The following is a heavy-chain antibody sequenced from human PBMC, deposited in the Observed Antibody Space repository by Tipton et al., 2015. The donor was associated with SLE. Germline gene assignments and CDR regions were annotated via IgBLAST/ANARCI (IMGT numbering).Heavy chain of an antibody. CDR2: ISYDGSNK. CDR3: ARLSRGRKGFDY. CDR1: GFTFSSYA. D-gene: IGHD5/OR15-5a*01. J-gene: IGHJ4*02. Sequence: SLRLSCAASGFTFSSYAMHWVRQAPGKGLEWVAVISYDGSNKYYADSVKGRFTISRDNSKNTLYLQMNSLRAEDTAVYYCARLSRGRKGFDYWGQGTLVTVSS. V-gene: IGHV3-30-3*01.